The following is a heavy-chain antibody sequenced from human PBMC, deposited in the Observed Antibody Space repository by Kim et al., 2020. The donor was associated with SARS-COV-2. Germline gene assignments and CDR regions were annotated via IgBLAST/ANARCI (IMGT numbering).Heavy chain of an antibody. CDR1: GGSISSGSYY. D-gene: IGHD2-15*01. Sequence: SETLSLTCTVSGGSISSGSYYWGWIRQPPWKGLEWIGSIYYSGTTYHNPSLKSRVTMSVDTSKNQFSLKLSSVTAADTAVYYCAALPAGIVGVDIWGQGTMVTVSS. CDR3: AALPAGIVGVDI. V-gene: IGHV4-39*01. CDR2: IYYSGTT. J-gene: IGHJ3*02.